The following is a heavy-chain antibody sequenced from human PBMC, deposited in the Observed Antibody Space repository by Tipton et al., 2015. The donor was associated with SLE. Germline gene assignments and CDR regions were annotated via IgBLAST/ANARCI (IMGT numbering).Heavy chain of an antibody. CDR2: ISYDGSNK. J-gene: IGHJ3*02. Sequence: SLRLSCAASGFTFSSYAMHWVRQAPGKGLEWVAVISYDGSNKYYADSVKGRFTISRDNSKNTLYLQMNSLRAEDTAVHYCARPFDNWRGAFDIWGQGTMVTVSS. CDR1: GFTFSSYA. V-gene: IGHV3-30-3*01. D-gene: IGHD1-20*01. CDR3: ARPFDNWRGAFDI.